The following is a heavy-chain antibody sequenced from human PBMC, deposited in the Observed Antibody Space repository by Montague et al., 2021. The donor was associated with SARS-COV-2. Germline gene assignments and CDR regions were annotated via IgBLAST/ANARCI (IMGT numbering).Heavy chain of an antibody. D-gene: IGHD3-22*01. Sequence: SETLSLTCTVSGGSIDSFYWSWIRRPPGKGLEWIGCIFHSGRTXXXPSXXXRVSTSVDTSKNQVSLRLSSLTAADTAVYYCARGGYYDNTGYYSDYYYNMDVWGQGTTVTVSS. CDR1: GGSIDSFY. V-gene: IGHV4-59*01. CDR2: IFHSGRT. J-gene: IGHJ6*02. CDR3: ARGGYYDNTGYYSDYYYNMDV.